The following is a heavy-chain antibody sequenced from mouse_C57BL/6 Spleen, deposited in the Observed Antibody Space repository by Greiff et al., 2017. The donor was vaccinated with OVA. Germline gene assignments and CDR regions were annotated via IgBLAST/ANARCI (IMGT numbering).Heavy chain of an antibody. V-gene: IGHV5-4*03. CDR1: GFTFSSDA. CDR3: ARGDDYGDYYAMDY. D-gene: IGHD2-4*01. J-gene: IGHJ4*01. Sequence: EVKVEESGGGLVKPGGSLKLSCAASGFTFSSDAMSWVRQTPEKRLEWVATISDGGSYTYYPDNVKGRFTISRDNAKNNLYLQMSHLKSEDTAMYYCARGDDYGDYYAMDYWGQGTSVTVSS. CDR2: ISDGGSYT.